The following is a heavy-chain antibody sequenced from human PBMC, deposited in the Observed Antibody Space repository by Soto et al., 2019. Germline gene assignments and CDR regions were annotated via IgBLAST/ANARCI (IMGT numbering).Heavy chain of an antibody. J-gene: IGHJ6*02. Sequence: VQLVESGGGVVQPGRSLRLSCAASGFTFSSYAMHWVRQAPGKGLEWVAVISYDGSNKYYADSVKGRFTISRDNSKNTLYLQMNSLRAEDTAVYYCARDTQHRGYHYYYYVMDVWGQGNTVTVYS. CDR1: GFTFSSYA. CDR2: ISYDGSNK. V-gene: IGHV3-30-3*01. D-gene: IGHD6-25*01. CDR3: ARDTQHRGYHYYYYVMDV.